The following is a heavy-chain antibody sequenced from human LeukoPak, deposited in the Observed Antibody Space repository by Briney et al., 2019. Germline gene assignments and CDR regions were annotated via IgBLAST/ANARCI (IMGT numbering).Heavy chain of an antibody. Sequence: SEALSLTCTVSGGSISSYYWSWIRQPPGKGLEWIGYIYYSGSTNYNPSLKSRVTISVDTSKNQFSLKLSSVTAADTAVYYCARHAAGSFDYWGQGTLVTVSS. CDR1: GGSISSYY. J-gene: IGHJ4*02. D-gene: IGHD6-13*01. CDR3: ARHAAGSFDY. V-gene: IGHV4-59*08. CDR2: IYYSGST.